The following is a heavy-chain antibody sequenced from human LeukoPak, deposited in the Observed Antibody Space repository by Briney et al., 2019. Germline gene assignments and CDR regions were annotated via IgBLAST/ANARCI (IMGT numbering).Heavy chain of an antibody. CDR1: GGSISSSSYY. J-gene: IGHJ4*02. Sequence: SETLSLTCTVSGGSISSSSYYWGWIRQPPGKGLEWIGSIYYSGITDYNPSLKSRVTISVDTSKRQFSLKLSSVTAEDTAVYYCATDRGYSGYGTFDYWGQGTLVSVSS. CDR3: ATDRGYSGYGTFDY. V-gene: IGHV4-39*07. D-gene: IGHD5-12*01. CDR2: IYYSGIT.